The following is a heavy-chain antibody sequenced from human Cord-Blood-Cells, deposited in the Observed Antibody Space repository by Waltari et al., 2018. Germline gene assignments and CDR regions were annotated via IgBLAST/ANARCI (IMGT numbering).Heavy chain of an antibody. Sequence: QLQLQESGPGLVKPSETLSLTCTVSGGSIRSSSYYWGWIRQPPGKGLEWIGSIYYSGSTYYNPALKSRVTISVDTSKNQFSLKLSSVTAADTAVYYCARLQQQLVLYWYFDLWGRGTLVTVSS. V-gene: IGHV4-39*01. D-gene: IGHD6-13*01. J-gene: IGHJ2*01. CDR2: IYYSGST. CDR3: ARLQQQLVLYWYFDL. CDR1: GGSIRSSSYY.